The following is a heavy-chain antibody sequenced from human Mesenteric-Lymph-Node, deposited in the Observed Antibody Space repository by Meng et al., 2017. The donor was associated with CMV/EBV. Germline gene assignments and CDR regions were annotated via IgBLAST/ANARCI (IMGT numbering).Heavy chain of an antibody. J-gene: IGHJ4*02. CDR2: INHSGST. Sequence: QVQLHQGGAGLVKPSETLSVTWAVYGGSVSGYYWNWIRQSPEKGLEWIGEINHSGSTTYNPSFTSRIIISVDTSTNQISLNMSSVTAADTAVYYCARGSSYDILTGYFDYWGQGALVTVSS. D-gene: IGHD3-9*01. V-gene: IGHV4-34*01. CDR3: ARGSSYDILTGYFDY. CDR1: GGSVSGYY.